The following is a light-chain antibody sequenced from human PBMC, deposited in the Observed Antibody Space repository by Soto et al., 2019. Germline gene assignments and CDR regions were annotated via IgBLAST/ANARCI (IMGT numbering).Light chain of an antibody. CDR1: QSVLYSLNNKNY. CDR2: WAS. Sequence: DIVMTQSPDSLAVPLGERATINCKSSQSVLYSLNNKNYLVWYQQKPGQSPKLLISWASTRESGVPDRFSGSGSGTDFTLTISSLQAEDVAVYYCQQFFRTLHTFGQGTNLEIK. J-gene: IGKJ2*01. V-gene: IGKV4-1*01. CDR3: QQFFRTLHT.